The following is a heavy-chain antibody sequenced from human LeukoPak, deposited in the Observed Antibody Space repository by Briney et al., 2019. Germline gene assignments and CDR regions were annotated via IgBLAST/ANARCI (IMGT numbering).Heavy chain of an antibody. J-gene: IGHJ4*02. Sequence: PGGSLRVSCAASGFTFSSYEMHWVRQAPGKGLESVSYISSSGSTIYYADSVKGRFTISRDNAKNSLYLQMNSLRAEDTAVYYCVSWTPLYDSSGYSEEVFDYWGQGTLVTVSS. CDR1: GFTFSSYE. D-gene: IGHD3-22*01. V-gene: IGHV3-48*03. CDR2: ISSSGSTI. CDR3: VSWTPLYDSSGYSEEVFDY.